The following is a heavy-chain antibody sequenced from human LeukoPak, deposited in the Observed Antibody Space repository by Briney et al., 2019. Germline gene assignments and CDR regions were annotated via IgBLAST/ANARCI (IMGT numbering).Heavy chain of an antibody. J-gene: IGHJ4*02. D-gene: IGHD3-22*01. V-gene: IGHV3-21*01. CDR2: ISSSSSYI. Sequence: PGGSLRLSCAASGFTFSSYSMSWVRQAPGKGLEWVSSISSSSSYIYYADSVKGRFTTSRDNAENSLYLQMNSLRAEDTAVYYCASRSSGYYYDYWGQGTLVTVSS. CDR3: ASRSSGYYYDY. CDR1: GFTFSSYS.